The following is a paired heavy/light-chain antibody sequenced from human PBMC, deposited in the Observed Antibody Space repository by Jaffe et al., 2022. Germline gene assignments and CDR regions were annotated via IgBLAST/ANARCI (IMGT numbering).Light chain of an antibody. CDR2: KDS. Sequence: SYELTQPPSVSVSPGQTARITCSGDALPKQYAYWYQQKPGQAPVLVIYKDSERPSGIPERFSGSSSGTTVTLTISGVQAEDEADYYCQSADSSGTVVFGGGTKLTVL. CDR3: QSADSSGTVV. J-gene: IGLJ2*01. CDR1: ALPKQY. V-gene: IGLV3-25*03.
Heavy chain of an antibody. V-gene: IGHV1-46*03. J-gene: IGHJ5*02. CDR3: ARDIGAITIFGVVQWKNWFDP. Sequence: QVQLVQSGAEVKKPGASVKVSCKASGYTFTSYYMHWVRQAPGQGLEWMGIINPSGGSTSYAQKFQGRVTMTRDTSTSTVYMELSSLRSEDTAVYYCARDIGAITIFGVVQWKNWFDPWGQGTLVTVSS. CDR1: GYTFTSYY. D-gene: IGHD3-3*01. CDR2: INPSGGST.